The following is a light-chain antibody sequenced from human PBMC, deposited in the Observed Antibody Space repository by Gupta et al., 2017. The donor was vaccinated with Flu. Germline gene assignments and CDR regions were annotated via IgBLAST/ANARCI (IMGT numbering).Light chain of an antibody. CDR1: ALTTQY. V-gene: IGLV3-25*01. CDR3: QSTDSYASYV. Sequence: SYELTQPPSVSVSTGQTARITCSGDALTTQYVCWYQQKPVQAPVLVIYKDTERPSEIPERFSGSSSGTTATLIISGGQAEEDADFYCQSTDSYASYVFGTGTKVTVL. J-gene: IGLJ1*01. CDR2: KDT.